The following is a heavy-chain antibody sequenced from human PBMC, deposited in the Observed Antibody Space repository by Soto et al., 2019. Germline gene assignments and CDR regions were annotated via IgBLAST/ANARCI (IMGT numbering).Heavy chain of an antibody. V-gene: IGHV1-46*01. CDR1: GYTFTNYY. CDR3: ARGLQH. J-gene: IGHJ1*01. Sequence: QVQLVQSGAEVKKPGASVKVSCKASGYTFTNYYMHWVRLAPGQGLGWMGIMNPSAGDTIYAQKFQGRVTVTRDTSTSTVYMELSSLRSEDTAVYYCARGLQHWGQGTLVTVSS. CDR2: MNPSAGDT.